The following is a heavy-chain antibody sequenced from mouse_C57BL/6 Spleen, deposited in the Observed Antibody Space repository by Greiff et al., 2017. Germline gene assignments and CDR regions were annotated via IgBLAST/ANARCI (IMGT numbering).Heavy chain of an antibody. J-gene: IGHJ3*01. Sequence: EVKVVESGGGLVPPGGSMKLSCVASGFTFSNYWMNWVRQSPEKGLEWVAQIRLKSDNYATHYAESVKGRFTISRDDSKSSVYLQMNNLRAEDTGIYYCTPYGSPFAYWGQGTLVTVSA. CDR3: TPYGSPFAY. V-gene: IGHV6-3*01. CDR1: GFTFSNYW. CDR2: IRLKSDNYAT. D-gene: IGHD1-1*01.